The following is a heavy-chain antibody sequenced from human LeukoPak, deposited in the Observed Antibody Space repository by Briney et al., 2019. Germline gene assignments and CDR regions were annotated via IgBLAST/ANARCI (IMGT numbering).Heavy chain of an antibody. CDR1: GFTFSNFG. CDR2: IWYDGSNS. D-gene: IGHD4-17*01. Sequence: GGSLRLSCAASGFTFSNFGMHWVRQAPGKGLEWVAVIWYDGSNSLHADSVKGRFTISRDNSRNTLYLQMNSLRAEDTAVYYCATQTTVTSVQNYYGMDVWGQGTTVTVSS. CDR3: ATQTTVTSVQNYYGMDV. J-gene: IGHJ6*02. V-gene: IGHV3-33*01.